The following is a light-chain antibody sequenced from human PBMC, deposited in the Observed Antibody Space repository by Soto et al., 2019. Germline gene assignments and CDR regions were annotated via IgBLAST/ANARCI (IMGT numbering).Light chain of an antibody. V-gene: IGKV3-11*01. CDR1: QSVSSN. CDR2: GAS. CDR3: QQRSNWPLT. Sequence: EIVMTQSPATLSVSPGERATLSCRASQSVSSNLAWYQQKPGQAPRLLIYGASTRVTGIPARFSGSGSGTDFTLTISSLEPEDFAVYHCQQRSNWPLTFGGGTKVDIK. J-gene: IGKJ4*01.